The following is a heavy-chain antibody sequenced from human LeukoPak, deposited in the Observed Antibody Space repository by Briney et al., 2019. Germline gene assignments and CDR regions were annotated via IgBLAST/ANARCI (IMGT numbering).Heavy chain of an antibody. CDR1: GGSISTKNYY. J-gene: IGHJ5*02. D-gene: IGHD6-6*01. CDR3: ARRLGGSSWFAP. CDR2: IYYSGNT. Sequence: KPSETLSLTCTVSGGSISTKNYYWAWIRQPPGKGLEWIGHIYYSGNTYYNPSLKSRVTISVDTSKNQFSLKLSSVTAADTAVYYCARRLGGSSWFAPWGQGTLVTVSS. V-gene: IGHV4-39*01.